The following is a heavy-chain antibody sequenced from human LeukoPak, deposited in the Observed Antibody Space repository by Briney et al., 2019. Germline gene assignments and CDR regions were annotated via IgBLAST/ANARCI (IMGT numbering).Heavy chain of an antibody. J-gene: IGHJ4*02. V-gene: IGHV3-30*03. D-gene: IGHD3-3*01. CDR1: GFTFSRHG. CDR2: ISNDGSRK. Sequence: GRSLRLSCAPSGFTFSRHGMHWVRQAPGKGLEWVAIISNDGSRKYYAHSVESRFTISRDNSKNTLYLQMDGLRAEDTAVYYCARDRAWNYFDYWGQGTLVPVSS. CDR3: ARDRAWNYFDY.